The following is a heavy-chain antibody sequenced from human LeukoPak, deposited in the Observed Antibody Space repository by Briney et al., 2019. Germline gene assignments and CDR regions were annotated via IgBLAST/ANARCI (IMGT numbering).Heavy chain of an antibody. CDR2: IYYSGST. D-gene: IGHD5-12*01. CDR3: AIAEDIVATICDY. V-gene: IGHV4-59*01. CDR1: GGSISSYY. Sequence: PSETLSLTCTASGGSISSYYWSWIRQPPGKGLEWIGYIYYSGSTSYNPSLKSRVTISVDTSKNQFSLKLSSVTAADTAVYYCAIAEDIVATICDYWGQGTLVTVSS. J-gene: IGHJ4*02.